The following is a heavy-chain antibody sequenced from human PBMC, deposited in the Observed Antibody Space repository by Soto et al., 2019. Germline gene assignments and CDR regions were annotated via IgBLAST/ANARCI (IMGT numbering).Heavy chain of an antibody. V-gene: IGHV1-3*01. CDR1: GYTFTIYA. CDR2: INAGNGNT. CDR3: ARSGGSGWFSYFDY. J-gene: IGHJ4*02. D-gene: IGHD6-19*01. Sequence: ASVKVSCKASGYTFTIYAMHWVRQAPGQRLEWMGGINAGNGNTKYSQKFQGRVTITADTSTSTAYMELSSLRSEDTAVYYCARSGGSGWFSYFDYWGQGTLVTVSS.